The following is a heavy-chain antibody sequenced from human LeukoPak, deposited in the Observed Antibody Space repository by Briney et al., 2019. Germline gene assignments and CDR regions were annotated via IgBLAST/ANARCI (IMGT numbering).Heavy chain of an antibody. CDR3: ARVGSTWSYFDY. Sequence: PGGSLRLSCAASGFTFINYAMHWVRQAPGKGLEWVAVLSYDGSSKYYAVSVKGRFTFSRDNSQNTLYLQMNSLRAEDTAVYYCARVGSTWSYFDYWGQGTLVTVSS. CDR1: GFTFINYA. CDR2: LSYDGSSK. V-gene: IGHV3-30-3*01. D-gene: IGHD6-13*01. J-gene: IGHJ4*02.